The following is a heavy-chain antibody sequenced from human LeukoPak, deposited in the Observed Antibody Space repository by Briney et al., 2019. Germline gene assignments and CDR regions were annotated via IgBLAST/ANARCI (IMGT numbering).Heavy chain of an antibody. Sequence: ASVKVSCKASGYTFTSYAMNWVRQAPGQGLEWMGWINPNSGGTNYAQKFQGRVTMTRDTSISTAYMELSRLRSDDTAVYYCARDALYYYDSSGYPYYFDYWGQGILVTVSS. V-gene: IGHV1-2*02. CDR2: INPNSGGT. D-gene: IGHD3-22*01. CDR3: ARDALYYYDSSGYPYYFDY. J-gene: IGHJ4*02. CDR1: GYTFTSYA.